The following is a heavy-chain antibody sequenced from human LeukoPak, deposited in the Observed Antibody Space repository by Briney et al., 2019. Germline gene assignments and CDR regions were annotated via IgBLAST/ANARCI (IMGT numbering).Heavy chain of an antibody. D-gene: IGHD2-2*03. CDR2: ITGSSTYI. J-gene: IGHJ6*03. CDR3: AREAGYCSSTSCEEDYYYYYMDV. V-gene: IGHV3-21*01. CDR1: GFTFSSYT. Sequence: GGSLRLSCAASGFTFSSYTMHWVRQAPGKGLEWVSSITGSSTYIFYADSVKGRFTVSRDNAKKSLYLQMNSLRAEDTAVYYYAREAGYCSSTSCEEDYYYYYMDVWGKGTTVTVSS.